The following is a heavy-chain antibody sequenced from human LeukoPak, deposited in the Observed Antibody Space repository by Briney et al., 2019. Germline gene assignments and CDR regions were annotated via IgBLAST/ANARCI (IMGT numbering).Heavy chain of an antibody. CDR2: ISRSSSTI. J-gene: IGHJ4*02. CDR1: GFTFSSYT. CDR3: ARDSDGDYVFEY. Sequence: GGSLRLSCAASGFTFSSYTMNWVRQAPGKGLEWVSYISRSSSTIYDADSVKGRFTISRDNAKNSLYLQMNSLRDEDTAVYYCARDSDGDYVFEYWGRGTLVSVSS. D-gene: IGHD4-17*01. V-gene: IGHV3-48*02.